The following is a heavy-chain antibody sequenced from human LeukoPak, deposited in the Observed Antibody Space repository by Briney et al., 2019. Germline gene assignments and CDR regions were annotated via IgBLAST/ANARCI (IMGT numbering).Heavy chain of an antibody. CDR3: AKTDYDSSGYDRFYYYYMDV. D-gene: IGHD3-22*01. V-gene: IGHV3-48*01. CDR2: ISRSSSTI. CDR1: GFTFSSYS. J-gene: IGHJ6*03. Sequence: PGGSLRLSCAASGFTFSSYSMNWVRQAPGKGLEWVSYISRSSSTIYYADSVKGRFTISRDNAKNSLYLQMNSLRAEDTAVYYCAKTDYDSSGYDRFYYYYMDVWGKGTTVTVSS.